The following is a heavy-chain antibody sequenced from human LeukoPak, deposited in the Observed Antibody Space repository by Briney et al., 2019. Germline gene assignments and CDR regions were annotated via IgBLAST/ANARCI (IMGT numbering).Heavy chain of an antibody. Sequence: ASVKVSCKASGYTFTSYGISWVRQAPGQGLEWMGWISAYNGNTNYAQKLQGRVTMTTDTSTSTAYMELRSLRSDDTAVYYCARAIGVGVVPAAIDDYGMDVWGQGTTVTVSS. V-gene: IGHV1-18*01. J-gene: IGHJ6*02. CDR2: ISAYNGNT. CDR1: GYTFTSYG. D-gene: IGHD2-2*01. CDR3: ARAIGVGVVPAAIDDYGMDV.